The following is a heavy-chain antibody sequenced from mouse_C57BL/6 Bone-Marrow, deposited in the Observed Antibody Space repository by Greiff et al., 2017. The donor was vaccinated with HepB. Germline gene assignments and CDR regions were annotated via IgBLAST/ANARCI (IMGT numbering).Heavy chain of an antibody. V-gene: IGHV10-3*01. CDR1: GFTFNTYA. D-gene: IGHD1-1*01. J-gene: IGHJ2*01. Sequence: EVQLVESGGGLVQPKGSLKLSCAASGFTFNTYAMHWVRQAPGKGLEWVARIRSKSSNYATYYADSVKDRFTISRDDSQSMLYLQMNNLKTEDTAMYYCVREGTFHYYGSSSFDYWGQGTTLTVSS. CDR3: VREGTFHYYGSSSFDY. CDR2: IRSKSSNYAT.